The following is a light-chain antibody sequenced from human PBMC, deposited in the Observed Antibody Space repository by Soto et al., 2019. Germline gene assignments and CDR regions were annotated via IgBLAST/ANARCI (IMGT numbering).Light chain of an antibody. CDR1: QSVRSN. CDR2: GAS. J-gene: IGKJ5*01. V-gene: IGKV3-15*01. CDR3: QQYNTWPPIT. Sequence: ETVMTQSPATLSVSPGEGATLSCRASQSVRSNLAWYQQKPGQAPRLLIYGASTRATGLPARFSGSGSGTDFTLTISSLQSEDFAVYYCQQYNTWPPITFGQGTRLEIK.